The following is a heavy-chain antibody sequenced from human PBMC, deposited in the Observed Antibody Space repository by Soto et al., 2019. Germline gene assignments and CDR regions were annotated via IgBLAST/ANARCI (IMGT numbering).Heavy chain of an antibody. D-gene: IGHD2-8*01. CDR2: VDGSGADT. CDR3: AKEIFAAAYAATSAFDL. J-gene: IGHJ4*02. V-gene: IGHV3-23*01. CDR1: GFTFSSHA. Sequence: GGSLRVSCAASGFTFSSHARGWLRQAPGTEPEWVAFVDGSGADTSYADSVKGRFTISRDNSENSLYLHMNSLRVEDTGRYFCAKEIFAAAYAATSAFDLWGQGTLVTVSS.